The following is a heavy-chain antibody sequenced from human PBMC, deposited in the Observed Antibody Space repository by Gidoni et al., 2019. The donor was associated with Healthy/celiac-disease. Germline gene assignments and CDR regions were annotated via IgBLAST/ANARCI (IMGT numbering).Heavy chain of an antibody. CDR1: GGSLSGYY. D-gene: IGHD3-16*02. CDR2: INHSGST. Sequence: QVQLQQWGAGLLKPSETLSLTCAVYGGSLSGYYWSWIRQPPGKGLEWIGEINHSGSTNYNPSLKSRVTISVDTSKNQFFLKLSSVTAADTAVYYCARGITDMGDYVWGSYLPYFDYWGQGTLVTVSS. CDR3: ARGITDMGDYVWGSYLPYFDY. V-gene: IGHV4-34*01. J-gene: IGHJ4*02.